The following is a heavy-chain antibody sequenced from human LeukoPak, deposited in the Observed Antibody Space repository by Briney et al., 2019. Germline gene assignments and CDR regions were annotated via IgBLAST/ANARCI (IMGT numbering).Heavy chain of an antibody. V-gene: IGHV1-2*02. CDR2: INPNSGGA. CDR3: ARDEESSGGSMDV. Sequence: ASVKVSCKASGYTFTSYYMHWVRQAPGQGLEWMGWINPNSGGANYAQKFQGKVTMTRDTSISTAYMELSRLRSDDTAVYYCARDEESSGGSMDVWGQGTTVTVSS. D-gene: IGHD2-15*01. CDR1: GYTFTSYY. J-gene: IGHJ6*02.